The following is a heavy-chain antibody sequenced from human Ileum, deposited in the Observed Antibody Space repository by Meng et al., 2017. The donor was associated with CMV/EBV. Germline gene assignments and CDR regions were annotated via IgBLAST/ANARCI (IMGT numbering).Heavy chain of an antibody. CDR2: IYYSGST. D-gene: IGHD6-6*01. Sequence: GSLRLSCTVSGGSVSSGSYYWSWIRQPPGKGLEWIGYIYYSGSTNYNPSLKSRVTISVDTSKNQFSLKLSSVTAADTAVYYCARAVAARPRWDYYYYGMDVWGQGTTVTVSS. J-gene: IGHJ6*02. CDR1: GGSVSSGSYY. V-gene: IGHV4-61*01. CDR3: ARAVAARPRWDYYYYGMDV.